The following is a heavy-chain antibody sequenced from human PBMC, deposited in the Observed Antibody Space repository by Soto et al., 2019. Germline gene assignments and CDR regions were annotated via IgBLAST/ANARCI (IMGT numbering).Heavy chain of an antibody. CDR2: GFYSGST. J-gene: IGHJ5*02. CDR3: ARGQFGNWFDR. D-gene: IGHD3-16*01. V-gene: IGHV4-59*01. Sequence: SETLSLTCTVSGGPISSYYWSWIRQPPGKGLEWIGYGFYSGSTNYSPSLKSRVSISVDTSNNHFSLKLRSVTAADTAVYYCARGQFGNWFDRWGQGTLVTVSS. CDR1: GGPISSYY.